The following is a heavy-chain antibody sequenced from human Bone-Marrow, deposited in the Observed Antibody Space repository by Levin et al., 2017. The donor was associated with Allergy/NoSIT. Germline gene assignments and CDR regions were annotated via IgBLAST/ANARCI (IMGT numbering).Heavy chain of an antibody. D-gene: IGHD3-3*01. J-gene: IGHJ4*02. Sequence: ASVKVSCKVSEDTLTELSVHWVRQAPGKGLEWMGGFDPEQGEIIYAQKFQGRVTLTEDTSTDTAYMELTSLRSEDTAVYYCATKARYLAWFLSGWGQGTLVTVSS. V-gene: IGHV1-24*01. CDR3: ATKARYLAWFLSG. CDR2: FDPEQGEI. CDR1: EDTLTELS.